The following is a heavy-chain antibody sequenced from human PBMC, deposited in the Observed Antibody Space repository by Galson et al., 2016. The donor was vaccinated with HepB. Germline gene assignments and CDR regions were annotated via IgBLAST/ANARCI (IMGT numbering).Heavy chain of an antibody. CDR3: ARHRYSYGYGAFDI. V-gene: IGHV4-39*01. CDR1: GGSISSSTYS. Sequence: SETLSLTCTVSGGSISSSTYSWGWIRQPPGKGLEWIATIYYSGNTFYNPSLKSRVTISVDTSKNEFSLKLSSWTAADTAVYYCARHRYSYGYGAFDIWGQGTMVTVSS. CDR2: IYYSGNT. D-gene: IGHD5-18*01. J-gene: IGHJ3*02.